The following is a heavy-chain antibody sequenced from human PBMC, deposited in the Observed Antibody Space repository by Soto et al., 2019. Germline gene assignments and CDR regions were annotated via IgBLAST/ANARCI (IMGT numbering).Heavy chain of an antibody. V-gene: IGHV3-23*03. CDR1: GFPLSNFA. CDR2: IDWSVVDL. D-gene: IGHD3-10*01. CDR3: AKYSVQSTHLRDPHDS. J-gene: IGHJ3*02. Sequence: WGSHRLSCVASGFPLSNFAMTWVRQAPGRGLEWVSSIDWSVVDLYYADSVKGRFNISRDNSKSTLYLQMSSVRADDTAVYYCAKYSVQSTHLRDPHDSWGNG.